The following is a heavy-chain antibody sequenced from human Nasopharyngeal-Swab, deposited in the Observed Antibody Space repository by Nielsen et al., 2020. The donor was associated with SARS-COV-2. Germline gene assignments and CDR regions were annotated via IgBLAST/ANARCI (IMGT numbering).Heavy chain of an antibody. CDR3: ARVSEQQLAPPHFDY. CDR2: IYHSGST. J-gene: IGHJ4*02. Sequence: VRQAPGKGLEWIGEIYHSGSTNYNPSLKSRVTISVDKSKNQFSLKLSSVTAADTAVYYCARVSEQQLAPPHFDYWGQGTLVTVSS. V-gene: IGHV4-4*02. D-gene: IGHD6-13*01.